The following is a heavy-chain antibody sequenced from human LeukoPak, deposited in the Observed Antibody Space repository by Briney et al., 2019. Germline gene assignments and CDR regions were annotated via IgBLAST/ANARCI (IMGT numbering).Heavy chain of an antibody. D-gene: IGHD2/OR15-2a*01. J-gene: IGHJ6*03. Sequence: GGSLRLSCAASGFTFSSYGMHWVRQAPGKGLEWVAVISYDGSNKYYADSVKGRFTISRDNSKNTLYLQMNSLRAEDTAVYYCAKGGNIRVLDYYYYMDVWGKGTTVTVSS. V-gene: IGHV3-30*18. CDR1: GFTFSSYG. CDR2: ISYDGSNK. CDR3: AKGGNIRVLDYYYYMDV.